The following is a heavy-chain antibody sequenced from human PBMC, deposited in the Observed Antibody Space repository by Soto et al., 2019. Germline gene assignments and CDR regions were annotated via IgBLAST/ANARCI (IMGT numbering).Heavy chain of an antibody. CDR2: IIPIFGTA. V-gene: IGHV1-69*13. Sequence: SVKVSCKASGGTFSSYAISWVRQAPGQGLEWMGGIIPIFGTANYAQKFQGRVTITADESTSTAYMELSSLRSEDTAVYYCARAWEAGGGWFDPWGQGRLVTVSS. D-gene: IGHD1-26*01. CDR1: GGTFSSYA. CDR3: ARAWEAGGGWFDP. J-gene: IGHJ5*02.